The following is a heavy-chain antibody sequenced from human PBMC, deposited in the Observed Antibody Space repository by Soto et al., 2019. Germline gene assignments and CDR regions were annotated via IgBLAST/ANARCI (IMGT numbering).Heavy chain of an antibody. J-gene: IGHJ4*02. V-gene: IGHV3-23*01. D-gene: IGHD1-26*01. CDR1: GFTFSSYA. CDR3: ARRGSGSYYDY. Sequence: EVQLLESGGGLVQPGGSLRLSCAASGFTFSSYAMRWVRQAPGKGLEWVSAISGSADSTYYADSVKGRFTISRDNSKNTLYLQMNSLRPEDTAVYYCARRGSGSYYDYWGQGTLVTVS. CDR2: ISGSADST.